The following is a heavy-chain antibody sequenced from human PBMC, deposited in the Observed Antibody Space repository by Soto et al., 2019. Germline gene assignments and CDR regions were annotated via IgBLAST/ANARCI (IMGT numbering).Heavy chain of an antibody. D-gene: IGHD6-13*01. CDR3: ARGGGIAAAGRRYGMDV. V-gene: IGHV3-33*01. Sequence: QVQLVESGGGVVQPGRSLRLSCAASGFTFSSYGMHWVRQAPGKGLEWVAVIWYDGSNKYYADSVKGRFTISRDNSKNTLYLQMNSLRAEDTAVYYCARGGGIAAAGRRYGMDVWGQGTTVTVSS. J-gene: IGHJ6*02. CDR2: IWYDGSNK. CDR1: GFTFSSYG.